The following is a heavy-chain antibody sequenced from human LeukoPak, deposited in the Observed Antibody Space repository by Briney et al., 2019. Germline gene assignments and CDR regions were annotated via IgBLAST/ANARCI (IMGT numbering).Heavy chain of an antibody. CDR2: IYSGGST. D-gene: IGHD3-10*01. Sequence: GGSLRLSCAASGFTVSSNCMSWVRQAPGKGLEWVSVIYSGGSTYYADSVKGRFTISRDNSKNTLYLQVNSLRAEDTAVYYCATPLLWFGELSTDYWGQGTLVTVSS. J-gene: IGHJ4*02. CDR1: GFTVSSNC. V-gene: IGHV3-66*01. CDR3: ATPLLWFGELSTDY.